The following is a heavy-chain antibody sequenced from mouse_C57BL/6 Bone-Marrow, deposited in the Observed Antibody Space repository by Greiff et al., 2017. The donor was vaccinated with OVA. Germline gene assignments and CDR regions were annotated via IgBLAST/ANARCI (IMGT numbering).Heavy chain of an antibody. CDR2: IDPENGDT. CDR1: GYNITDDY. D-gene: IGHD4-1*01. Sequence: VQLQQSGAELVRPGASVKLSCKASGYNITDDYMHWVKQRPGQGLEWIGGIDPENGDTEYDSKFKGKATITVDTSSNTAYLQLSSLTSEDTVVYYCTANWEGHGGQGTALTVSS. CDR3: TANWEGH. V-gene: IGHV14-4*01. J-gene: IGHJ2*01.